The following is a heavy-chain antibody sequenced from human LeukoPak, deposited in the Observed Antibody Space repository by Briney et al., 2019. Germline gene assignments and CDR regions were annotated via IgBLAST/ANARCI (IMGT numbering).Heavy chain of an antibody. Sequence: GASVKVSCKASGYTFIDYYIHWVRQAPGQGLEWMGWINPNSGGTNYGQKFQGRVTMTRDTSISTANMELSRLISDETAVYYCARIRYYYGSGSYSLGYWGQGTLVTVSS. V-gene: IGHV1-2*02. CDR2: INPNSGGT. CDR1: GYTFIDYY. D-gene: IGHD3-10*01. J-gene: IGHJ4*02. CDR3: ARIRYYYGSGSYSLGY.